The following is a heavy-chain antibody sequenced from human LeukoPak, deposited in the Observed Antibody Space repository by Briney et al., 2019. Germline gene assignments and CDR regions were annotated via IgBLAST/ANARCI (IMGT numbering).Heavy chain of an antibody. Sequence: GGPLRLFCTASGFIFSSYAMRWVRQAPGGGREWLSADSGSGGSTYYADSVKGRFTISRDNSKNTLYLQMNSLRAEDTAVYYCAKDRWGLPLVPLVWDYWGQGTLVTVSS. CDR1: GFIFSSYA. J-gene: IGHJ4*02. CDR2: DSGSGGST. V-gene: IGHV3-23*01. CDR3: AKDRWGLPLVPLVWDY. D-gene: IGHD1-26*01.